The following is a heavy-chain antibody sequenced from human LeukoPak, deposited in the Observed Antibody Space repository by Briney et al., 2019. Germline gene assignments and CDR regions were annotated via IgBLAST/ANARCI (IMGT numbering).Heavy chain of an antibody. J-gene: IGHJ4*02. CDR1: GDSISSYY. CDR3: TRDRRAAGSIFDY. Sequence: SETLSLTCSVSGDSISSYYWSWIWKPPAKGLEWIGNIYYSESPNYNHSLKSRVTISLDTSENQFSLRLSSVTAADTAVYYRTRDRRAAGSIFDYWGQGTLGTVSS. D-gene: IGHD6-13*01. CDR2: IYYSESP. V-gene: IGHV4-59*01.